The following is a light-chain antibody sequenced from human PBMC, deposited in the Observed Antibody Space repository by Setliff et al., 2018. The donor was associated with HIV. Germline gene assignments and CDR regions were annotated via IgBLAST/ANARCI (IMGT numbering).Light chain of an antibody. CDR3: HVWDSSSDHVV. Sequence: SYELTQPPSVSVAPGKTARITCGGNNIGSKSVHWYQQKPGQAPVLVVYDDSDRPSGIPDRFSGSNSGNTATLTISTVEAGDEADYYCHVWDSSSDHVVFAGGTQLTVL. CDR1: NIGSKS. J-gene: IGLJ2*01. CDR2: DDS. V-gene: IGLV3-21*03.